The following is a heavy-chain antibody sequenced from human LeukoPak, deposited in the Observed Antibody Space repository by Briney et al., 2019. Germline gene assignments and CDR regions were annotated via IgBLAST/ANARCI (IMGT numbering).Heavy chain of an antibody. Sequence: GESLKISCKGSGYSFTTYWIGWVRQMPGKGLERMGIIYPGDSDTKYSPSFQGQVTISADKAISTAYLQWSNLKASDTAMYYCARHRRKSIIGTASSRGFDSWGQGTLVTVSS. D-gene: IGHD3-10*01. CDR1: GYSFTTYW. CDR2: IYPGDSDT. CDR3: ARHRRKSIIGTASSRGFDS. V-gene: IGHV5-51*01. J-gene: IGHJ4*02.